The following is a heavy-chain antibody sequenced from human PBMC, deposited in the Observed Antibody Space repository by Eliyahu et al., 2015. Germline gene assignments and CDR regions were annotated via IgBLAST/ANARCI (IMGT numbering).Heavy chain of an antibody. Sequence: QVQLQQWGAGLLKPSETLSLTCAVYVGSFSGYSWSWIRQPPGKGLEWIGEIYHSGSTNYNPSLKSRVTMSVDTSKNQFSLKLSSVTAADTAVYSCARGPAIAVAMSYYYYYMDVWGRGTTVTVSS. V-gene: IGHV4-34*01. CDR1: VGSFSGYS. CDR3: ARGPAIAVAMSYYYYYMDV. J-gene: IGHJ6*03. CDR2: IYHSGST. D-gene: IGHD6-19*01.